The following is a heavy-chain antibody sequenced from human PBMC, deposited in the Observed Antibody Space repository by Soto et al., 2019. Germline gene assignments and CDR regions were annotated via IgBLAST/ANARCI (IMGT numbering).Heavy chain of an antibody. Sequence: QVQLVESGGGVVQPGRSLRLSCAASGFTFSSYGMHWVRQAPGKGLEWVAVISYDGSNKYYADSVKGRFTISRDNSKNTLYLQMNSLRAEDTAEYYCAKDVPPPFAGWYESGHSDYWGQGTLVTVSS. J-gene: IGHJ4*02. D-gene: IGHD6-19*01. CDR3: AKDVPPPFAGWYESGHSDY. CDR2: ISYDGSNK. V-gene: IGHV3-30*18. CDR1: GFTFSSYG.